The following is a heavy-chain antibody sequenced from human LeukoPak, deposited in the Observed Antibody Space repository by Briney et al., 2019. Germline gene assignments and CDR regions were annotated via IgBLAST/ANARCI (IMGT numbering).Heavy chain of an antibody. CDR2: INPNSGGT. J-gene: IGHJ3*02. D-gene: IGHD2-2*01. V-gene: IGHV1-2*04. Sequence: ASVKVSCKASGYTFTGYYMHWVRQAPGQGLEWMGWINPNSGGTNYAQKFQGWVTMTRDTSISTAYMELSRLRSHDTAVYYCARAPSRDVVVPAVDRGAFDIWGQGTMVTVSS. CDR3: ARAPSRDVVVPAVDRGAFDI. CDR1: GYTFTGYY.